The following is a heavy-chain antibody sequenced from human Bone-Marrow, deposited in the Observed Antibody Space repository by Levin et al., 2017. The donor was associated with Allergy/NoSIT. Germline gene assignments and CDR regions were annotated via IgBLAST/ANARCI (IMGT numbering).Heavy chain of an antibody. D-gene: IGHD2-2*01. CDR3: VRSTHCSSMSSCPGYPLDR. J-gene: IGHJ3*02. V-gene: IGHV3-72*01. CDR2: GRNKVKSYTT. CDR1: GFTFSDHH. Sequence: GGSLRLSCAASGFTFSDHHMDWVRQAPGKGLEWVGRGRNKVKSYTTEYAASVKGRFTISRDDSKNSMYLQMDSLKTEDTAVSFCVRSTHCSSMSSCPGYPLDRWGQGTTVTVSS.